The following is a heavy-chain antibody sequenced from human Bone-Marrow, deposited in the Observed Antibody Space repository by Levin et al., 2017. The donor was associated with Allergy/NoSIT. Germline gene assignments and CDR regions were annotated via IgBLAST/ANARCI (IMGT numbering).Heavy chain of an antibody. CDR1: GYTFASYG. Sequence: GESLKISCKTSGYTFASYGITWVRQAPGQGLEWMGWISGNNGISSYAPKFQNRVTMTTDTSTGTAYMELTSLRSDDTAVYFCARTRYYNILTGSIRFRNYLEYWAQGTLDAVSS. D-gene: IGHD3-9*01. CDR2: ISGNNGIS. V-gene: IGHV1-18*01. CDR3: ARTRYYNILTGSIRFRNYLEY. J-gene: IGHJ4*02.